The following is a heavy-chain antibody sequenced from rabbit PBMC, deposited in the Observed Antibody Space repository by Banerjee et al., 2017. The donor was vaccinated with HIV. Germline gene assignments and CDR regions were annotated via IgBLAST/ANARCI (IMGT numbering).Heavy chain of an antibody. D-gene: IGHD1-1*01. Sequence: QEQLEESGGDLVKPEGSLTLTCTASGFSFSSSYWIYWVRQAPGKGLEWIACIGPGSGGSTYYASWAKGRFTISKTSSTTVTLQMTSLTAADTATYFCARDLSGVIGWNLNLWGPGTLVTVS. CDR2: IGPGSGGST. J-gene: IGHJ4*01. CDR1: GFSFSSSYW. CDR3: ARDLSGVIGWNLNL. V-gene: IGHV1S45*01.